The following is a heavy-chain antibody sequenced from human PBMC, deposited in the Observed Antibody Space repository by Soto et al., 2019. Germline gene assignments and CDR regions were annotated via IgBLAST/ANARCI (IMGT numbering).Heavy chain of an antibody. Sequence: EVQLVESGGGLVQPGGSLRLSCAASGFLFNTYWMFWVRQAPRKGLLWVSRIKSDGSSTNYEDSVKGRFTISRDNAKNTLYLQMTSLRAEDTAVYYCAIGGGDYNYLDYWGQGILVTVSS. J-gene: IGHJ4*02. CDR3: AIGGGDYNYLDY. D-gene: IGHD3-9*01. CDR2: IKSDGSST. CDR1: GFLFNTYW. V-gene: IGHV3-74*01.